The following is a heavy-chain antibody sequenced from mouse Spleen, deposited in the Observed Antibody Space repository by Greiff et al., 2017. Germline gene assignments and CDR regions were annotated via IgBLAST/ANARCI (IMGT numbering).Heavy chain of an antibody. CDR1: GFTFSDYG. J-gene: IGHJ4*01. CDR3: ARQTLSLYAMDY. Sequence: EVKVEESGGGLVKPGGSLKLSCAASGFTFSDYGMAWVRQAPGKGPEWVAFISNLAYSIYYADTVTGRFTISRENAKNTLYLEMSSLRSEDTAMYYCARQTLSLYAMDYWGQGTSVTVSS. V-gene: IGHV5-15*04. CDR2: ISNLAYSI.